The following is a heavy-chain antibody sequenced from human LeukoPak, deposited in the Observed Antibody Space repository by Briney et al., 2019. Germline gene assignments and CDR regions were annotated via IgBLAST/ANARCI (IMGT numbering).Heavy chain of an antibody. CDR1: GFTFSYSA. Sequence: GGSLRLSCAASGFTFSYSAMSWVRQAPGRGLECVSVISAGGGEGTYYADSVKGRFTISRDDSKSTLYLQMNSLKAEDAAVYYCSRTLWTYNYYFDSWGQGTLVTVSS. CDR2: ISAGGGEGT. V-gene: IGHV3-23*01. J-gene: IGHJ4*02. CDR3: SRTLWTYNYYFDS. D-gene: IGHD3-10*01.